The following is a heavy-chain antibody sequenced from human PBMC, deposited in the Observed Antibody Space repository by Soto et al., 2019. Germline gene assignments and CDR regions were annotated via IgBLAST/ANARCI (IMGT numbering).Heavy chain of an antibody. V-gene: IGHV3-21*01. CDR2: ISSSSSYI. CDR1: GFTFSSYS. CDR3: ARDWDCTNGVCYFDY. D-gene: IGHD2-8*01. Sequence: PGGSLRLSCAASGFTFSSYSMNWVRQAPGKGLEWVSSISSSSSYIYYADSVKGRFTISRDNAKNSLYLQMNSLRAEDTAVYYCARDWDCTNGVCYFDYWGQGTLVTVSS. J-gene: IGHJ4*02.